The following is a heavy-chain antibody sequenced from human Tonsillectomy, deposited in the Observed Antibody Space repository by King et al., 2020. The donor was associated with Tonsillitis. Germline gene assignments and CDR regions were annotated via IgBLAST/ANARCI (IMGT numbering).Heavy chain of an antibody. CDR3: ARDKVCSGYYCAYGMDV. CDR1: GGSISTYY. V-gene: IGHV4-59*01. D-gene: IGHD3-22*01. Sequence: VQLQESGPGLVKPSETLSLTCTVSGGSISTYYWSWIRQPPGKGLEWIGYIYYSGSTNYNPSLKSRVTISVDTSKNQFSLKLGSVTAADTAVYYCARDKVCSGYYCAYGMDVWGQGTTVTVSS. J-gene: IGHJ6*02. CDR2: IYYSGST.